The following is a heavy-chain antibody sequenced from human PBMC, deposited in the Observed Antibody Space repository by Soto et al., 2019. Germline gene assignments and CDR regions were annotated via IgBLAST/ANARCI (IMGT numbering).Heavy chain of an antibody. Sequence: QVQLVESGGGVVQPGRSLRLSCAASGFTFSSYGMHWVRQAPGKGLEWVALIAYDEFNKYYADSVKGRFTIARDNSKNTLYLEMSSRTVEDTAVYYCAKGPVFGVGSGFDSWGQGILVTVSS. CDR2: IAYDEFNK. CDR1: GFTFSSYG. J-gene: IGHJ4*02. V-gene: IGHV3-30*18. D-gene: IGHD3-3*01. CDR3: AKGPVFGVGSGFDS.